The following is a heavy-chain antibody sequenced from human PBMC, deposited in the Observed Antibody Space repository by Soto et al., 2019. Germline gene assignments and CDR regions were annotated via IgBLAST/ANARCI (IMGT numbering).Heavy chain of an antibody. V-gene: IGHV3-21*01. D-gene: IGHD4-17*01. CDR2: ISTGSSYI. CDR1: GFTFSSYX. CDR3: ARDSVYGGNPPPFDY. J-gene: IGHJ4*02. Sequence: GGSLRLSCAASGFTFSSYXMNWVRQAPGKGLEWVSFISTGSSYIYYDDSVKGRFPISRDNAKNSLYLQMNSLGADDTAVYYCARDSVYGGNPPPFDYWGQGTLVTVSS.